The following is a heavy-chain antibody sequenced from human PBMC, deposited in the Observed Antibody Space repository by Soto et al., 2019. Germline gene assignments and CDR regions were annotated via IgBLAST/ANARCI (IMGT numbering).Heavy chain of an antibody. J-gene: IGHJ3*02. CDR2: FDPEDGET. CDR1: GYTLTELS. V-gene: IGHV1-24*01. D-gene: IGHD3-3*01. CDR3: ATGIRDYDFWSGYPRVNDAFDI. Sequence: VASVKVSCKVSGYTLTELSMHWVRQAPGKGLEWMGGFDPEDGETIYAQKFQGRVTMTEDTSTDTAYMELSSLRSEDTAVYYCATGIRDYDFWSGYPRVNDAFDIWGQGTMVTVSS.